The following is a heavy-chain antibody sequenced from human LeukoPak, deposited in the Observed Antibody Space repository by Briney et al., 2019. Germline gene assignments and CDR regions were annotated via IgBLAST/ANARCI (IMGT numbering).Heavy chain of an antibody. D-gene: IGHD3-16*02. V-gene: IGHV3-23*01. J-gene: IGHJ4*02. CDR1: GFTFSSFA. Sequence: GGSLRLSCAASGFTFSSFAMSWVRQPPGKGLEWVSAIGGSGNTYYADSVKGRFTISRDNSKNTLYLQMNSLRAEDTAVYYCAKGPLDDYVWGSYRYYFDYWGQGTLVTVSS. CDR2: IGGSGNT. CDR3: AKGPLDDYVWGSYRYYFDY.